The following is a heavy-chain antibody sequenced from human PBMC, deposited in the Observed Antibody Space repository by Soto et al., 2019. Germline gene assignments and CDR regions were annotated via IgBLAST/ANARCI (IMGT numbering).Heavy chain of an antibody. CDR1: GFSLSTSEVG. J-gene: IGHJ4*02. V-gene: IGHV2-5*02. CDR3: AHRFDWYYFNF. Sequence: QITLKESGPTLVKPTQTLTLTCTFSGFSLSTSEVGVGWIRQPPGKALEWLALIYWDDDKRYSPSLKSRLTITTXTSKNQVVLTMTNMDPVDTATYYCAHRFDWYYFNFWGQGTLVTVSS. D-gene: IGHD3-9*01. CDR2: IYWDDDK.